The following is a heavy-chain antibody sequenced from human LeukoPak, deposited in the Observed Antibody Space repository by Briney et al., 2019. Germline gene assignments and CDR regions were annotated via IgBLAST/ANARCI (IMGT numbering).Heavy chain of an antibody. D-gene: IGHD3-9*01. J-gene: IGHJ3*02. CDR3: ARGVGDYDILTGYQNAFDI. CDR2: IYYSGST. CDR1: GGSISSSSYY. V-gene: IGHV4-39*07. Sequence: SETLSLTCTVSGGSISSSSYYWGWIRQPPGKGLEWIGSIYYSGSTYYNPSLKSRVTISVDTSKNQFSLKLSSVTAADTAVYYCARGVGDYDILTGYQNAFDIWGQGTMVTVSS.